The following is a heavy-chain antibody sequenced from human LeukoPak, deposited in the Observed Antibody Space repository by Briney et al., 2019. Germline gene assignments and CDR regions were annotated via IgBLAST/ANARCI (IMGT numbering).Heavy chain of an antibody. D-gene: IGHD6-13*01. Sequence: GGSLRLSCAASGFTFSSYGVSWVRQAPGKGLEWVSGISVSVDSTYYADSVKGRFTISRDNSKNTVYLQMNSLRAEDTAVYYCARGSKTAGTIYSFDYWGQGTLVTVSS. CDR3: ARGSKTAGTIYSFDY. CDR1: GFTFSSYG. J-gene: IGHJ4*02. V-gene: IGHV3-23*01. CDR2: ISVSVDST.